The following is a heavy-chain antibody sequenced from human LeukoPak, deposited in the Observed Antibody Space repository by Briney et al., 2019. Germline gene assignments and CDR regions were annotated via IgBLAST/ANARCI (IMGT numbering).Heavy chain of an antibody. CDR3: VGRGVRFYVD. V-gene: IGHV3-30*03. D-gene: IGHD3-10*01. Sequence: GKSLRLSCAASGFGFSSYAMHWVRQTPGKGLEWLALISYDGSNQHYAPSVKGRFTISRDNANNSLYLQMNSLRAEDTAVYYCVGRGVRFYVDWGLGTLVIVSS. J-gene: IGHJ4*02. CDR2: ISYDGSNQ. CDR1: GFGFSSYA.